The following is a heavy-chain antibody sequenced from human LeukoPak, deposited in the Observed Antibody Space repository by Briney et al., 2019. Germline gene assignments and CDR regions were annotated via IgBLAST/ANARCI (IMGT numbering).Heavy chain of an antibody. D-gene: IGHD3-22*01. J-gene: IGHJ4*02. V-gene: IGHV3-23*01. CDR1: GFTVSSYA. CDR3: AKFASYSSGYYFGY. Sequence: GGSLRLSCAASGFTVSSYAMSWVRQAPGKGLEWVSAISGSGGSTYYADSVKGRFTISRNNSKNTLNLQMNSLRAKDKAVYYCAKFASYSSGYYFGYWGQGTLVTVSS. CDR2: ISGSGGST.